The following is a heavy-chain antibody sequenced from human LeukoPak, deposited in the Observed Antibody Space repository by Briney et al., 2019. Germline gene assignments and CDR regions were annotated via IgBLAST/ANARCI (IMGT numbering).Heavy chain of an antibody. CDR3: ARTRSSGYLTFDY. V-gene: IGHV4-59*01. J-gene: IGHJ4*02. CDR1: GGSISSYY. CDR2: IYYSGST. D-gene: IGHD3-22*01. Sequence: PSETLSLTCTVSGGSISSYYWSWLRQPPGKGLEWIGYIYYSGSTNYNPSLKSRVTISVDTSKNQFSLKLSSVTAADTAVYYCARTRSSGYLTFDYWGQGILVTVSS.